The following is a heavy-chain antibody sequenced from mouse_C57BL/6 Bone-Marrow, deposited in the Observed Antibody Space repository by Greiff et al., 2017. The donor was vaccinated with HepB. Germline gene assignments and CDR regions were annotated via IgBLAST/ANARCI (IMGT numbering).Heavy chain of an antibody. J-gene: IGHJ3*01. V-gene: IGHV1-69*01. CDR2: IDPSDSYT. CDR3: ARWGTTVVAPFAY. CDR1: GYTFTSYW. Sequence: VQLQQPGAELVMPGASVKLSCKASGYTFTSYWMHWVKQRPGQGLEWIGVIDPSDSYTNYNQKFKGKSTLTVDKSSSTAYMQLSSLTSEDSAVYYCARWGTTVVAPFAYWGQGTLVTVSA. D-gene: IGHD1-1*01.